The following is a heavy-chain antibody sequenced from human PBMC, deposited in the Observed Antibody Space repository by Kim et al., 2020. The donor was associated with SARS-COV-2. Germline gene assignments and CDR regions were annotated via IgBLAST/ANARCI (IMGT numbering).Heavy chain of an antibody. CDR3: ARDADISESIWYFDL. D-gene: IGHD3-3*02. V-gene: IGHV3-33*01. CDR2: IWSDGSNK. Sequence: GGSLRLSCAASGFTLSYYGMHWVRQAPGKGLEWVADIWSDGSNKYYIDSVKGRFTISRDSSKNTVYLQMDSLRAEDTAVYYCARDADISESIWYFDLWGRGTRVTVSS. CDR1: GFTLSYYG. J-gene: IGHJ2*01.